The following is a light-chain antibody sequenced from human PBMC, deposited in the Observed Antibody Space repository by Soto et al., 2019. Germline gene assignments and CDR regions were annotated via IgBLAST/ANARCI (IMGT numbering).Light chain of an antibody. CDR1: QGISSY. CDR3: QQYNNWPPLT. J-gene: IGKJ4*01. Sequence: DIQLTQSPSFLSASVGDRVTITCRASQGISSYLAWYQQKPGKAPNLLIHTASTLQSGVPSRFSGSGSGTEFTLTISSLQSEDFAVYYCQQYNNWPPLTFGGGTKVDIK. CDR2: TAS. V-gene: IGKV1-9*01.